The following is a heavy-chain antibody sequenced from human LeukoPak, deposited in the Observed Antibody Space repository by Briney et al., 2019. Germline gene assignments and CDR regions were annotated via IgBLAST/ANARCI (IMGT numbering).Heavy chain of an antibody. CDR2: ISGSGGST. CDR1: GFTFSSYA. CDR3: AKDRSSGYDSFDAFDI. J-gene: IGHJ3*02. V-gene: IGHV3-23*01. D-gene: IGHD5-12*01. Sequence: GGSLRLSCAASGFTFSSYAMSWVRQAPGKGLEWVSAISGSGGSTYYADSVKGRFTISRDNSKNTLYLQMNSLRAEDTAVYYCAKDRSSGYDSFDAFDIWGQGTMVTVSS.